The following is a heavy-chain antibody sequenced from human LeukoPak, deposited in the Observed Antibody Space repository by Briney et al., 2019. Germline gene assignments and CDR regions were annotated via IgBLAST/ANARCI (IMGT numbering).Heavy chain of an antibody. CDR3: ARHARGLATRPYYFDS. CDR1: SGSIRSNSYY. CDR2: IYNSGTT. V-gene: IGHV4-39*01. J-gene: IGHJ4*02. Sequence: SETLSLTCTVSSGSIRSNSYYWGWIRQPPGKGLEWIGTIYNSGTTYYSPSLKSRVTLAIDTSKNQFSLKVNSVTAADTAIYYCARHARGLATRPYYFDSWGQGTLVTVSS. D-gene: IGHD3-3*02.